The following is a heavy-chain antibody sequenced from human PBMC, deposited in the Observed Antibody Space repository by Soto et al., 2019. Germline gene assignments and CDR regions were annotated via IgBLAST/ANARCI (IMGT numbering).Heavy chain of an antibody. Sequence: QVQLVESGGGVVQPGRSLRLSCAASGFTFSSYAMHWVRQAPGKGLEWVAVISYDGSNKYYADSVKGRFTISRDNSKNTLYLQMNSLRAEDTAVYYCARERSSGWYYFDYWGQGTLVTVSS. CDR1: GFTFSSYA. CDR3: ARERSSGWYYFDY. J-gene: IGHJ4*02. D-gene: IGHD6-19*01. V-gene: IGHV3-30-3*01. CDR2: ISYDGSNK.